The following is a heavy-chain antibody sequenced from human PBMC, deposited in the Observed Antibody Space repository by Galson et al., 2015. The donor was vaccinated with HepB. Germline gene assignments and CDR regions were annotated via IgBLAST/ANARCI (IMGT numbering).Heavy chain of an antibody. Sequence: SETLSLTCNVSGGSIPNYFWSWIRQPPGGRLEWLGYMFYGASTNYNPSVKSRASISLNTSKNQISLKLTSVTAGDTATYYCARGRDGYNYDFDYWGQGTLVTVSS. J-gene: IGHJ4*02. CDR1: GGSIPNYF. V-gene: IGHV4-59*01. CDR3: ARGRDGYNYDFDY. CDR2: MFYGAST. D-gene: IGHD5-24*01.